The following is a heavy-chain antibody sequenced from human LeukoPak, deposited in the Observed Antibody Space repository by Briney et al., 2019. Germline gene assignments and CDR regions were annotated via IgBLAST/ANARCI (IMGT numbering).Heavy chain of an antibody. D-gene: IGHD4-17*01. CDR3: ARDLLYGDYRYYYGMDV. Sequence: ASVKVSCKASGYTFTSYDINWVRQATGQGLEWMGWMNPNSGNTGYAQKFQGRVTMTRNTSISTAYMELSSLRSEDTAVYYCARDLLYGDYRYYYGMDVWGQGTTVTVSS. CDR1: GYTFTSYD. CDR2: MNPNSGNT. V-gene: IGHV1-8*01. J-gene: IGHJ6*02.